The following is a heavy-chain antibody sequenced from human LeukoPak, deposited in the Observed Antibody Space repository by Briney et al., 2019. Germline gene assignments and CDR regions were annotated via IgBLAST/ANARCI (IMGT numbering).Heavy chain of an antibody. CDR2: IKTNSGAT. Sequence: ASVKVSCKASGYTFTDYYLLWVRQAPGQGLEWMGWIKTNSGATDYAQNFEARVTMTRDTSSGTAYLDLSSLTSDDTAVYYCARGRRILGGPENAGDFFDYWGQGTLAIVSS. D-gene: IGHD3-16*01. J-gene: IGHJ4*01. CDR1: GYTFTDYY. CDR3: ARGRRILGGPENAGDFFDY. V-gene: IGHV1-2*02.